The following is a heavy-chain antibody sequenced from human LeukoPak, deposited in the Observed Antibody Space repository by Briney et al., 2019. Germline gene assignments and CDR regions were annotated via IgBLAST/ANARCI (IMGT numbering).Heavy chain of an antibody. CDR2: ISSSSRYI. J-gene: IGHJ4*02. CDR1: GFTFISYS. Sequence: PGGALRLSCAPSGFTFISYSMNSVRQAPGKGLEWVSSISSSSRYIHYPHSVKCRFTISRDNAKNSLYLQMNSLRDEDTAVYYCARDLRADYWGQGTLVTVSS. CDR3: ARDLRADY. V-gene: IGHV3-21*01.